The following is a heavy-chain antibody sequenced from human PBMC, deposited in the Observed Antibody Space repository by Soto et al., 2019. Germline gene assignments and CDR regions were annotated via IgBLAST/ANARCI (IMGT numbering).Heavy chain of an antibody. CDR1: GFTFSSYA. CDR3: ARDREVRGVISRDWGIYYYYGMDV. CDR2: ISSSSSYI. V-gene: IGHV3-21*01. J-gene: IGHJ6*02. D-gene: IGHD3-10*01. Sequence: PGGSLRLSCAASGFTFSSYAMNWVRQAPGKGLEWVSSISSSSSYIYYADSVKGRFTISRDNAKNSLYLQMNSLRAEDTAVYYCARDREVRGVISRDWGIYYYYGMDVWGQGITVTVSS.